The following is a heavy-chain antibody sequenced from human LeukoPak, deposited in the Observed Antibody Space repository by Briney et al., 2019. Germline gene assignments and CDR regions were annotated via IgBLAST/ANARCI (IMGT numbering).Heavy chain of an antibody. J-gene: IGHJ4*02. CDR1: GFFVNSTY. D-gene: IGHD4-17*01. Sequence: PGGSLRLSCAASGFFVNSTYMSWVRQAPGKGLEWVSVINSGGNTYYVDSVKGRFTISRDNSKNTLYLQMNSLRAEDTAVYYCATGPVTIWGEGTLVTVSP. V-gene: IGHV3-53*01. CDR3: ATGPVTI. CDR2: INSGGNT.